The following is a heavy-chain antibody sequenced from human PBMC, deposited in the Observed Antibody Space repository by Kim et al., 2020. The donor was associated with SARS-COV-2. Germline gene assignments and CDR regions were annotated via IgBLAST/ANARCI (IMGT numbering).Heavy chain of an antibody. CDR1: GGSISSGGYY. Sequence: SETLSLTCTVSGGSISSGGYYWSWIRQHPVKGLEWIGYIYYSGSTYYNPSLKSRVTISVDTSKNQFSLKLSSVTAADTAVYYCAREHDFWSGYSGYYYGMDVWGQGTTVTVSS. CDR2: IYYSGST. J-gene: IGHJ6*02. V-gene: IGHV4-31*03. D-gene: IGHD3-3*01. CDR3: AREHDFWSGYSGYYYGMDV.